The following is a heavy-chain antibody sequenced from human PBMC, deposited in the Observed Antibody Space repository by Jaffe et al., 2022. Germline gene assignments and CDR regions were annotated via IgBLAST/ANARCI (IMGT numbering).Heavy chain of an antibody. V-gene: IGHV3-21*01. J-gene: IGHJ4*02. D-gene: IGHD2-15*01. CDR2: ISSSSSYI. CDR1: GFTFSSYS. CDR3: ARDFGEQDPRGYCSGGSCYSLLPKYYFDY. Sequence: EVQLVESGGGLVKPGGSLRLSCAASGFTFSSYSMNWVRQAPGKGLEWVSSISSSSSYIYYADSVKGRFTISRDNAKNSLYLQMNSLRAEDTAVYYCARDFGEQDPRGYCSGGSCYSLLPKYYFDYWGQGTLVTVSS.